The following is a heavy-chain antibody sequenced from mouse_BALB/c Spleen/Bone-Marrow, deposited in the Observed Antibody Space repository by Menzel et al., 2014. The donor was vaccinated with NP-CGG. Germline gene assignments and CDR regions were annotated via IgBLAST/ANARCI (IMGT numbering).Heavy chain of an antibody. CDR1: GFSLSNYG. J-gene: IGHJ4*01. Sequence: EVQRVESGGGLVKSGGSLKLSCAASGFSLSNYGMSWLRQTPEKRLEWVATISGDGRYTFYSDSVKGRFTISRDDAKNNLYLQLSSLRSEDTALYYCARRWLLPYAMDYWGQGTSVTVSS. CDR2: ISGDGRYT. D-gene: IGHD2-3*01. V-gene: IGHV5-9-2*01. CDR3: ARRWLLPYAMDY.